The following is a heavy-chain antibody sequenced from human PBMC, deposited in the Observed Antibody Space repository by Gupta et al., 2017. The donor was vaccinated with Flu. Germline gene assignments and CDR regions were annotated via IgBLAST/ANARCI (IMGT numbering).Heavy chain of an antibody. CDR1: GGSISSGGYY. CDR2: IYYSGST. Sequence: QVQLQESGPGLVKPSQTLSLTCTVSGGSISSGGYYWSWIRQHPGKGLEWIGYIYYSGSTYYNPSLKSRVTISVDTSKNQFSLKLSSVTAADTAVYYCARDRSAYGDPPNYYYYGMDVWGQGTTVTVSS. CDR3: ARDRSAYGDPPNYYYYGMDV. J-gene: IGHJ6*02. V-gene: IGHV4-31*03. D-gene: IGHD4-17*01.